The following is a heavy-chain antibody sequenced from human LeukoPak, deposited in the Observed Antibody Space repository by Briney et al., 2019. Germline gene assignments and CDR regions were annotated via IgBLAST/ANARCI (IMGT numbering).Heavy chain of an antibody. CDR1: GGSISSSSHN. Sequence: SETLSLTCIVSGGSISSSSHNWGWIRQPPGKGLEWIGSIHYSGSTYYNPSLKSRVTIFVDPSKNQFSLKLSSVTAADTAVYYCARRDHYDRRGLDYWGQGTLVTVSS. V-gene: IGHV4-39*01. CDR2: IHYSGST. J-gene: IGHJ4*02. CDR3: ARRDHYDRRGLDY. D-gene: IGHD3-22*01.